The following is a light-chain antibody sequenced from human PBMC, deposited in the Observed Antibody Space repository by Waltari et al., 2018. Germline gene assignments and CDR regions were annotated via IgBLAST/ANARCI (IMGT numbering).Light chain of an antibody. CDR3: QQSYDTPRT. CDR1: QYISTY. Sequence: DFQMTQSPSSLSASVGDRVTITCRASQYISTYLNWYQQKPGKGPKLLIYAASTLQRGVPSRFSGSGSGTDFTFTSSSLQLEDFATYYCQQSYDTPRTFGQGTKVEVK. J-gene: IGKJ1*01. CDR2: AAS. V-gene: IGKV1-39*01.